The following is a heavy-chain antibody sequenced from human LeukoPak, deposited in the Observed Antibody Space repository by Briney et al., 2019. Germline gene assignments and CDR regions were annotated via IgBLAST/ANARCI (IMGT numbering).Heavy chain of an antibody. D-gene: IGHD2-15*01. CDR1: GYTFTSYG. Sequence: GASVKVSCKASGYTFTSYGISWVRQAPGQGLEWMGWISAYNGNTNYAQKFRGRVTMTRDTSISTAYMELSRLRSDDTAVYYCARSWRFCSGDSCYPIDYWGQGTLVTVSS. CDR2: ISAYNGNT. CDR3: ARSWRFCSGDSCYPIDY. V-gene: IGHV1-18*01. J-gene: IGHJ4*02.